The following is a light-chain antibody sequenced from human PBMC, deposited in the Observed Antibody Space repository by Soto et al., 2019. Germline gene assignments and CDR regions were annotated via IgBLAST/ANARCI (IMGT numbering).Light chain of an antibody. V-gene: IGLV2-8*01. CDR3: KSYAGSNTYV. CDR2: EVV. CDR1: KNDIGVYDF. J-gene: IGLJ1*01. Sequence: QSALTQPPSASGSPGQSVTISCTGTKNDIGVYDFVSWYQHHPGKAPRLIIYEVVQRPSGVPDRFSGSKSGNTASLTVSGLQAADEADYLCKSYAGSNTYVFGSGTRSPS.